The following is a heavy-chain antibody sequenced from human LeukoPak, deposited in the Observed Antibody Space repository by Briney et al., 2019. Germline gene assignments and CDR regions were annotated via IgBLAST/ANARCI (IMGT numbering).Heavy chain of an antibody. CDR2: IYYSGST. J-gene: IGHJ4*02. D-gene: IGHD3-22*01. V-gene: IGHV4-39*01. Sequence: SETLSLTCTVSGGSISSSSYYWGWIRQPPGKGLEWIGSIYYSGSTYYSPSLKSRVTISVDTSKNQFSLKLSSVTAADTAVYYCARSYYYDSSGYPYWGQGTLVTVSS. CDR3: ARSYYYDSSGYPY. CDR1: GGSISSSSYY.